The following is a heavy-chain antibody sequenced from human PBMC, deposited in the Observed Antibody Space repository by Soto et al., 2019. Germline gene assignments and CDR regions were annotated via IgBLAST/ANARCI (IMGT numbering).Heavy chain of an antibody. J-gene: IGHJ4*02. V-gene: IGHV1-45*02. D-gene: IGHD2-8*01. CDR2: ITPFSGDV. Sequence: QMQLVQSGAEVKKTGSSVTVSCKALGNTFTYRYLHWVRQAPGQALEWMGWITPFSGDVHYAQKFQARVTITRDRSINTAYMQMSSLRSEDTAMYFCAGGEAGSGPCTLKLLDQWCKRTLVTVSS. CDR1: GNTFTYRY. CDR3: AGGEAGSGPCTLKLLDQ.